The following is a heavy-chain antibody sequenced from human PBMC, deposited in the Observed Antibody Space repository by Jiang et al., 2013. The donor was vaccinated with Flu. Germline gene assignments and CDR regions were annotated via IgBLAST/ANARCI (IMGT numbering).Heavy chain of an antibody. D-gene: IGHD2-8*01. Sequence: ESGAEVKKPGVLGEGLLQGFWSTFSSYAISWVRQAPGQGLEWMGGIIPIFGTANYAQKFQGRVTITADESTSTAYMELSSLRSEDTAVYYCARGQRCTNGVCYIQLGWYFDLWGRGTLVTVSS. CDR2: IIPIFGTA. J-gene: IGHJ2*01. V-gene: IGHV1-69*01. CDR3: ARGQRCTNGVCYIQLGWYFDL. CDR1: STFSSYA.